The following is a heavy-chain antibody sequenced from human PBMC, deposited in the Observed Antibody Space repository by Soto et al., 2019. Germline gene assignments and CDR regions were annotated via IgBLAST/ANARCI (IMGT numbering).Heavy chain of an antibody. V-gene: IGHV2-5*02. Sequence: QITLKESGPTLVKPTQTLTLTCTFSGFSLSTSGVGVGWIRQPPGKALEWLALIFWDDDTRYSPSLKSRPTITKDTSNNQVVLTMTNMDPVDTATYYCAHQNTAMVVQHWGQGTLVTVSS. CDR2: IFWDDDT. D-gene: IGHD5-18*01. CDR3: AHQNTAMVVQH. CDR1: GFSLSTSGVG. J-gene: IGHJ1*01.